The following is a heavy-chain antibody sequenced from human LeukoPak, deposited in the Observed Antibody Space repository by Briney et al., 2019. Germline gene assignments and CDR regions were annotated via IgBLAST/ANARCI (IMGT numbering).Heavy chain of an antibody. Sequence: GGSLRLSCAASGFTFSSLAMTWVRQAPGKGLEWVSTINSAGTTTYYADPVKGRFTISRDIPKNTVYLQMNSLRAEDTAVYYCARGWNDMDVWGQGTTVTVSS. CDR2: INSAGTTT. CDR1: GFTFSSLA. D-gene: IGHD1-1*01. V-gene: IGHV3-23*01. CDR3: ARGWNDMDV. J-gene: IGHJ6*02.